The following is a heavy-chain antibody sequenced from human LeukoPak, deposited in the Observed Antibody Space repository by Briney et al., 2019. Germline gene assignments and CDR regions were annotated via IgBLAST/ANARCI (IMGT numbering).Heavy chain of an antibody. D-gene: IGHD5-24*01. J-gene: IGHJ4*02. V-gene: IGHV4-39*01. CDR2: IYYSGST. CDR3: ARLRRDGYNFGY. CDR1: GGSISSSSYY. Sequence: KPSETLSLTCTVSGGSISSSSYYWGWIRQPPGKGLEWIGSIYYSGSTYDNPSLKSRVTISVDTSKNQFSLKLSSVTAADTAVYYCARLRRDGYNFGYWGQGTLVTVSS.